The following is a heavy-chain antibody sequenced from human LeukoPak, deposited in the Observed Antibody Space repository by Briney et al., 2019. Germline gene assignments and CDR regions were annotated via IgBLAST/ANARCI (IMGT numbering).Heavy chain of an antibody. D-gene: IGHD3-16*01. CDR3: ARGYDYAWGWYFHL. V-gene: IGHV3-74*01. Sequence: GGSLRLSCAASGFTFSSYWMHWVRQAPGKGLVWVSRINSDGSSTSYADSVRGRFTISRDNAKNTLYLQMNSLRAEDTAVYYCARGYDYAWGWYFHLWGRGTLVTVSS. CDR1: GFTFSSYW. CDR2: INSDGSST. J-gene: IGHJ2*01.